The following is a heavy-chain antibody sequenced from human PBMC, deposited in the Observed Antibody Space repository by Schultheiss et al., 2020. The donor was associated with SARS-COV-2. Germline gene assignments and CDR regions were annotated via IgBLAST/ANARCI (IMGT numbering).Heavy chain of an antibody. CDR2: IKSKTDGGTT. D-gene: IGHD3-10*01. CDR3: TTDQSALWFGELFTDY. V-gene: IGHV3-15*01. J-gene: IGHJ4*02. Sequence: GGSLRLSCAASGFTFSSYAMSWVRQAPGKGLEWVGRIKSKTDGGTTDYAAPVKGRFTISRDDSKNTLYLQMNSLKTEDTAVYYCTTDQSALWFGELFTDYWGQGTLVTVSS. CDR1: GFTFSSYA.